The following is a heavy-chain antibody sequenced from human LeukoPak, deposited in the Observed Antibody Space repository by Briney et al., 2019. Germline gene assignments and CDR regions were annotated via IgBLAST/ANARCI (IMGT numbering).Heavy chain of an antibody. CDR3: AKDGGRYFDWLFGAFDI. Sequence: PGRSLRLSCAASGFTFDDYAMHWVRQAPGKGLEWVSGISWNSGSIGYADSVKGRFTISRDNAKNSLYLQMNSLRAEDTALYYCAKDGGRYFDWLFGAFDIWGQGTMVTVSS. CDR2: ISWNSGSI. CDR1: GFTFDDYA. J-gene: IGHJ3*02. D-gene: IGHD3-9*01. V-gene: IGHV3-9*01.